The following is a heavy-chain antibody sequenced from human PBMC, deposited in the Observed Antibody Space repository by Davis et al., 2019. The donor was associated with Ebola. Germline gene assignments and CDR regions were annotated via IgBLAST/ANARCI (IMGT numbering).Heavy chain of an antibody. D-gene: IGHD4-17*01. Sequence: GESLKISCAASGFTFSSYAMHWVRQAPGKGLEWVAVISYDGSNKYYADSVKGRFTISRDNSKNTLYLQMNSLRAEDTAVYYCARDRSGDYSDDLPRLNYYYGMDVWGQGTTVTVSS. J-gene: IGHJ6*02. CDR1: GFTFSSYA. CDR3: ARDRSGDYSDDLPRLNYYYGMDV. CDR2: ISYDGSNK. V-gene: IGHV3-30-3*01.